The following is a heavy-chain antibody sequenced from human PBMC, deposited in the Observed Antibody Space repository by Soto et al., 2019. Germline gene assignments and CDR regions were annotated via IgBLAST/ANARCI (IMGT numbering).Heavy chain of an antibody. CDR3: ARGPPFGY. CDR1: GGSISSGGYS. V-gene: IGHV4-30-2*01. Sequence: QLQLQESGSGLVKPSQTLSLTCAVSGGSISSGGYSWSWIRQPPGKGLEWIGYIYPSGSTYYNPSLKSRLPRSVDRSKNPFSPKLTAVTAADTAVYYCARGPPFGYWGQGTLVTVSS. CDR2: IYPSGST. J-gene: IGHJ4*02.